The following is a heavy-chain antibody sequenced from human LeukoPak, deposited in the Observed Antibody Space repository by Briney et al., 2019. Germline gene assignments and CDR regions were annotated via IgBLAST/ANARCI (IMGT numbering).Heavy chain of an antibody. CDR1: GFTFSSYE. CDR3: ARVGLGVGSGRKASGFDP. V-gene: IGHV3-48*03. J-gene: IGHJ5*02. CDR2: IGSSDSTT. D-gene: IGHD3-10*01. Sequence: PGGSLRLSCVASGFTFSSYEMNWVRQAPGKGLEWLSYIGSSDSTTHYADSVKGRFTISRDNAKNSLYLQMNSLRVEDTAVYYCARVGLGVGSGRKASGFDPWGQGTLVTVSS.